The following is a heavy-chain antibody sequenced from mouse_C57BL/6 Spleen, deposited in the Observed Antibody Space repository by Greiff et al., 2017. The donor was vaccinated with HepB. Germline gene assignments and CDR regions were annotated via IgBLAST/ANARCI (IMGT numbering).Heavy chain of an antibody. CDR3: ATMPTTWYCDY. Sequence: VQLQQSGPELVKPGASVKISCKASGYAFSSSWMNWVKQRPGKGLEWIGRIYPGDGDTNYNGKFKGKATLTADISSSTAYMQLSSLTSEDSAVYFCATMPTTWYCDYWGQGTTLTVSS. V-gene: IGHV1-82*01. CDR2: IYPGDGDT. CDR1: GYAFSSSW. J-gene: IGHJ2*01. D-gene: IGHD2-2*01.